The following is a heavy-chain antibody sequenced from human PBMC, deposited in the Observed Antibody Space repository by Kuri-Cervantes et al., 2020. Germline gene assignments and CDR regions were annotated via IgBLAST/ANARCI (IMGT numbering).Heavy chain of an antibody. D-gene: IGHD3-10*01. CDR2: ISSSSSYI. CDR3: ARYMVRGIYFGMDV. J-gene: IGHJ6*02. CDR1: GFTFSSYS. Sequence: GESLKISCAASGFTFSSYSMNWVRQAPGKGLEWVSSISSSSSYIYYADSVKGRFTISRDNAKNSLYLQMNSLRAEDTAVYYCARYMVRGIYFGMDVWGQGTTVTVSS. V-gene: IGHV3-21*04.